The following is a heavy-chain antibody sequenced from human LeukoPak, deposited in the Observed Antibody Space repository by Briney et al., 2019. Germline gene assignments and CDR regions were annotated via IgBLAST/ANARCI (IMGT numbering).Heavy chain of an antibody. V-gene: IGHV3-15*01. J-gene: IGHJ6*02. Sequence: GGSLRLSCAASGFTFSNAWMSWVRQAPGKGLEWVGHIKSKTDGGTTNYAAPVKGRFTISRDDSKNTLFLQMNSLKTEDTALYYCTTDLALGRWQRFTMDVWGQGTTVTVSS. CDR2: IKSKTDGGTT. D-gene: IGHD5-12*01. CDR1: GFTFSNAW. CDR3: TTDLALGRWQRFTMDV.